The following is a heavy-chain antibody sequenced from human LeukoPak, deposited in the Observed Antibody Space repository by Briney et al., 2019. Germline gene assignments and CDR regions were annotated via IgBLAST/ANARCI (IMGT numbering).Heavy chain of an antibody. CDR1: GGSISSGSYY. CDR3: ARVYMVRGVYR. CDR2: IYTSGST. Sequence: PSQTLSLTCTVSGGSISSGSYYWSWIRQPAGKGLEWIGRIYTSGSTNYNPSLKSRVTISVDTSKNQFSLKLSSVTAADTAVYYCARVYMVRGVYRWGQGTMVTVSS. V-gene: IGHV4-61*02. D-gene: IGHD3-10*01. J-gene: IGHJ3*01.